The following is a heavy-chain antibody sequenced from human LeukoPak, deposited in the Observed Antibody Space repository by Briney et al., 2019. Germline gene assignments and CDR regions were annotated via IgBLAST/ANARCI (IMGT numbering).Heavy chain of an antibody. CDR1: GFTFSSYS. D-gene: IGHD5-18*01. Sequence: GGSLRLSCAASGFTFSSYSMNWVRQAPGKGLEWVSSISSSSSYIYYADSMRGRFTISRDNAKNSLYLQMNSLRAEDTAVYYCARDPDTASFFDYWGQGTLVTVSS. CDR3: ARDPDTASFFDY. CDR2: ISSSSSYI. J-gene: IGHJ4*02. V-gene: IGHV3-21*01.